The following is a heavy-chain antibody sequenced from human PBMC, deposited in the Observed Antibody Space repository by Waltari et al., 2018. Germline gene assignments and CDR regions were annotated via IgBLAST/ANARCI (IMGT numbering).Heavy chain of an antibody. Sequence: EVQLVESGGTLVQPGGSLSLSCAVPGFIFSSYWMQWVSQAPGQGLVWLARINIDGSGTVYADSVKGRFTIARDNAKNTLYLQMNSLRADDTAVYYCARGVPDYSSLAYWGQGTLVTVSS. CDR3: ARGVPDYSSLAY. J-gene: IGHJ4*02. CDR2: INIDGSGT. V-gene: IGHV3-74*01. CDR1: GFIFSSYW. D-gene: IGHD4-4*01.